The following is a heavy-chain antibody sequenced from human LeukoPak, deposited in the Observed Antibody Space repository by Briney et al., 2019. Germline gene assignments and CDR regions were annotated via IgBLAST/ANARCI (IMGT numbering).Heavy chain of an antibody. V-gene: IGHV3-30*02. CDR3: ARGGWFGELSIDL. CDR1: GFTFSSYG. J-gene: IGHJ2*01. Sequence: GGSLRLSCAASGFTFSSYGMHWVRQAPGKGLEWVAFIRYDGSNKYYADSVKGRFTISRDNSKNTLYLQMNSLRAEDTAVYYCARGGWFGELSIDLWGRGTLVTVSS. D-gene: IGHD3-10*01. CDR2: IRYDGSNK.